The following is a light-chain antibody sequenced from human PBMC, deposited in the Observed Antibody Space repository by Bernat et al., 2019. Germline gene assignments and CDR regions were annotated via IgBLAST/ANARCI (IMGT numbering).Light chain of an antibody. J-gene: IGKJ4*01. CDR2: DAS. CDR1: QDISNY. CDR3: QNFNRAPLT. V-gene: IGKV1-33*01. Sequence: DIQMTQSPSSLSASVGDRVTITCQASQDISNYLNWYQQKPGKAPKLLIYDASNLETGVPSRFSASGSGTDFTLTISSLQPEDVATYYCQNFNRAPLTFGGGTKVEI.